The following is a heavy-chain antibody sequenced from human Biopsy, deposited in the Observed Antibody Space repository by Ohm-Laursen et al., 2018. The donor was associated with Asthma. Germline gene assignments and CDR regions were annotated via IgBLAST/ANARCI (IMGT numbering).Heavy chain of an antibody. Sequence: TQTLTLTFTFSGFSFSTYGVGVGWIRQSPGKALEWLALINWNDNKRYSPSLKSRLTITKDTSKNLVVLTMTNMDPVDTATYYCAHRRHGPSVEYYYDRSGYSPFDYWGQGTLVPVSS. D-gene: IGHD3-22*01. J-gene: IGHJ4*02. CDR3: AHRRHGPSVEYYYDRSGYSPFDY. V-gene: IGHV2-5*01. CDR2: INWNDNK. CDR1: GFSFSTYGVG.